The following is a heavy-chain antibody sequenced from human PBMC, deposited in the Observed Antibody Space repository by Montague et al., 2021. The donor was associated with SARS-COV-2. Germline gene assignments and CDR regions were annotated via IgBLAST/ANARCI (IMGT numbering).Heavy chain of an antibody. CDR3: ARRERGKTTHFDV. V-gene: IGHV3-30*04. J-gene: IGHJ4*02. Sequence: SLRLSCAASGFTFTSYSMHWVRQAPGKGLEWVGVISYDGNNKNYVDSVKGRFTISRDNSNNTLFLQMNSLKVEDTAAYYCARRERGKTTHFDVWGQGALVTVSS. CDR2: ISYDGNNK. CDR1: GFTFTSYS. D-gene: IGHD1-1*01.